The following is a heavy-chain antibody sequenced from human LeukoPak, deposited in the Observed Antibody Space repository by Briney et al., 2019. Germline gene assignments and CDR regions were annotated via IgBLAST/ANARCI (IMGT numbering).Heavy chain of an antibody. Sequence: PGGSLRLSCAASGFTFNTYAMSWVRQAPGKGLEWVSAMSGSGGSTYYADSVKGRFTISRDNSKNTLYLQMNSLRAEDTAVYYCAKAGAVVVVAAKFFDYWGQGTLVTVSS. J-gene: IGHJ4*02. CDR1: GFTFNTYA. CDR2: MSGSGGST. D-gene: IGHD2-15*01. CDR3: AKAGAVVVVAAKFFDY. V-gene: IGHV3-23*01.